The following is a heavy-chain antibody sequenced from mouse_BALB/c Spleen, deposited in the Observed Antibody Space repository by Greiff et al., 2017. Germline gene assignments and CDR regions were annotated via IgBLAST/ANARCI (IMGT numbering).Heavy chain of an antibody. D-gene: IGHD1-1*01. CDR1: GFTFSSYT. Sequence: EVKLMESGGGLVQPGGSLKLSCAASGFTFSSYTMSWVRQTPEKRLEWVAYISNGGGSTYYPDTVKGRFTISRDNAKNTLYLQMSSLQTDDTARYYCARDYYGSSYAMDYWGQGTSVTVSS. J-gene: IGHJ4*01. CDR2: ISNGGGST. V-gene: IGHV5-12-2*01. CDR3: ARDYYGSSYAMDY.